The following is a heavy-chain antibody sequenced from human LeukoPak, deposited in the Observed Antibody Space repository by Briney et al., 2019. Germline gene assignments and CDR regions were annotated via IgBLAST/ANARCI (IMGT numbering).Heavy chain of an antibody. CDR1: GGSISSYY. J-gene: IGHJ3*02. V-gene: IGHV4-59*01. CDR2: IYYSGST. D-gene: IGHD2-2*01. CDR3: AREGRVPAAPGKDAFDI. Sequence: SETLSLTCTVAGGSISSYYWSWIRQPPGKGLEWIGYIYYSGSTNYNPSLKSRVTISVDTSKNQFSLKLSSVTAADTAVYYCAREGRVPAAPGKDAFDIWGQGTMVTVSS.